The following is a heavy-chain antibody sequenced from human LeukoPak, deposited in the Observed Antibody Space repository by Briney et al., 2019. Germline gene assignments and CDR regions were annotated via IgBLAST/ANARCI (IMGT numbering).Heavy chain of an antibody. V-gene: IGHV3-53*01. CDR2: IYSGGST. D-gene: IGHD3-22*01. Sequence: PGGSLRLSCAASGFTFSSYAMSWVRQAPGKGLEWVSVIYSGGSTYFADSMKGRFTISRDNPKNTVYLQMNSLRAEDTAVYYCARERVRDYYDSSGYLDYWGQGTLVTVSS. CDR3: ARERVRDYYDSSGYLDY. CDR1: GFTFSSYA. J-gene: IGHJ4*02.